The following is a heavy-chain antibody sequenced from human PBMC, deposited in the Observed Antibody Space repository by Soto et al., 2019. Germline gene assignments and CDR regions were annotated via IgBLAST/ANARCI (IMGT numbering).Heavy chain of an antibody. V-gene: IGHV3-66*01. Sequence: EVQVVESGGGLVQPGGSLRLSCAASGFSVTNNYMNWVRQAPGKGLEWVSIIDIGGNTYYADSVKDRFTISRDNSRNTLYLHMDSLRAEDTAVYYCARGLGSTGYLGREHYFDYWGQGTLVTVSP. CDR1: GFSVTNNY. J-gene: IGHJ4*02. D-gene: IGHD2-2*01. CDR2: IDIGGNT. CDR3: ARGLGSTGYLGREHYFDY.